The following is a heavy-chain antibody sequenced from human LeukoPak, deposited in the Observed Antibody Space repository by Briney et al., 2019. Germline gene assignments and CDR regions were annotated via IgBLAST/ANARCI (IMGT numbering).Heavy chain of an antibody. CDR3: ARDLAAITTGSHNWFDP. D-gene: IGHD3-22*01. J-gene: IGHJ5*02. V-gene: IGHV4-39*07. Sequence: GSLRLSCAASGFTFSTYWMTWVRQPPGKGLEWIGSIYYSGSTYYNPSLKSRVTISVDTSKNQFSLKLSSVTAADTAVYYCARDLAAITTGSHNWFDPWGQGTLVTVSS. CDR1: GFTFSTYW. CDR2: IYYSGST.